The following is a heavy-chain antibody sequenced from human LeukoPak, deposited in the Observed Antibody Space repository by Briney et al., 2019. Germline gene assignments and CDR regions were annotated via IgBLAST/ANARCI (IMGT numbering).Heavy chain of an antibody. D-gene: IGHD6-19*01. CDR3: ARESARDSSGWYPFDY. J-gene: IGHJ4*02. CDR1: GFTFSGSA. V-gene: IGHV3-73*01. CDR2: IRSKANSYAT. Sequence: GGSLRLSCAASGFTFSGSAMHWVRQASGKGLEWVGRIRSKANSYATAYAASVKGRFTISRDDSKNTAYLQMNSLKTEDTAVYYCARESARDSSGWYPFDYWGQGTLVTVSS.